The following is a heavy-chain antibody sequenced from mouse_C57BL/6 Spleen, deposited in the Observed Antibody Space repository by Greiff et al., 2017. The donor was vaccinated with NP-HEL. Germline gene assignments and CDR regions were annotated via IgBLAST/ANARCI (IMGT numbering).Heavy chain of an antibody. V-gene: IGHV1-82*01. CDR3: ARSPLRYGSSYWYFDV. Sequence: VQLQQSGPELVKPGASVKISCKASGYAFSSSWMNWVKQRPGKGLEWIGRIYPGDGDTKYNGKFKGKATLTADKSSSTAYMQLSSLTSEDSAVYFCARSPLRYGSSYWYFDVWGTGTTVTVSS. CDR2: IYPGDGDT. CDR1: GYAFSSSW. J-gene: IGHJ1*03. D-gene: IGHD1-1*01.